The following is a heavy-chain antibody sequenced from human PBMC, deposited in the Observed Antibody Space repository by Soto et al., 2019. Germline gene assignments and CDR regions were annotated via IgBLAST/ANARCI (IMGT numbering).Heavy chain of an antibody. V-gene: IGHV1-58*01. CDR3: AAWELPTHPLDY. CDR1: GFTFTSSA. Sequence: ASVKVSCKASGFTFTSSAVQWVRQARGQRLEWIGWIVVGSGNTNYAQKFQERVTITRDMSTSTAYMELSSLRSEDTAVYYCAAWELPTHPLDYWGQGTLVTVSS. J-gene: IGHJ4*02. D-gene: IGHD1-26*01. CDR2: IVVGSGNT.